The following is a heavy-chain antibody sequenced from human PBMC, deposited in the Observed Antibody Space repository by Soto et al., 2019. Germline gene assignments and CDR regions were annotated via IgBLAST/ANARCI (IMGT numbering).Heavy chain of an antibody. V-gene: IGHV1-69*01. J-gene: IGHJ6*02. CDR3: ARGYCSGGNCYSGMDV. CDR2: IIPISGTT. D-gene: IGHD2-15*01. CDR1: GGTFSTHA. Sequence: QVQLVQSGAEVKKPGSSVKVSCKASGGTFSTHAIIWVRQAPGHGLEWMGGIIPISGTTYYTQKIQGRVTITADEPTSTAFMELSSLKSEDTAVFYCARGYCSGGNCYSGMDVWGQGTMVTVSS.